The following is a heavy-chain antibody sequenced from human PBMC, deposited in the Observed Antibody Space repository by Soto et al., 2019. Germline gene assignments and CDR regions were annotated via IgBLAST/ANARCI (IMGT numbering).Heavy chain of an antibody. CDR1: GFSLSTSGVA. CDR2: IYWNDDK. Sequence: QITLKESGPTLVKPTQTLTLTCTFSGFSLSTSGVAVGWIRQPPGTALEWLALIYWNDDKRYSPSLKSRLTITRDTSKNRVVLTMTDMDPVDTASYYCAHTRHKAGKGRCFDPWAKGTLVTVSA. V-gene: IGHV2-5*01. CDR3: AHTRHKAGKGRCFDP. J-gene: IGHJ5*02. D-gene: IGHD6-13*01.